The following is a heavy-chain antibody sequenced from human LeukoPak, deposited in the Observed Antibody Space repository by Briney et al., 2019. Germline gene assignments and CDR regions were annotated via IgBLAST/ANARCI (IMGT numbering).Heavy chain of an antibody. J-gene: IGHJ5*02. CDR2: IYSGGST. Sequence: GGSLRLSCAASEFSVGSNYMTWVRQAPGKGLVWVSLIYSGGSTYYADSVKGRFTISRDNSKNTLYLQMNSLRAADTAVYYCAKGLPYDFWSGFDPWGQGTLVTVSS. CDR1: EFSVGSNY. V-gene: IGHV3-66*01. D-gene: IGHD3-3*01. CDR3: AKGLPYDFWSGFDP.